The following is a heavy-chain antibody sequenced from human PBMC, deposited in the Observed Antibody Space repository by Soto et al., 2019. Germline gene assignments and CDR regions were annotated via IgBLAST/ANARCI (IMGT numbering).Heavy chain of an antibody. Sequence: QVQLQQSGPGLVKPSQTLSLTCAISGDSVSSNSAAWNWIRQSPSRGLEWLGRTYYTSKWFNDYAVSVKSRITINPDTSKNQFSLQLNSVTPEDTAVYYYARAERYIYAYSFDCWGRGTLVTVSS. V-gene: IGHV6-1*01. D-gene: IGHD5-18*01. CDR3: ARAERYIYAYSFDC. CDR2: TYYTSKWFN. J-gene: IGHJ4*02. CDR1: GDSVSSNSAA.